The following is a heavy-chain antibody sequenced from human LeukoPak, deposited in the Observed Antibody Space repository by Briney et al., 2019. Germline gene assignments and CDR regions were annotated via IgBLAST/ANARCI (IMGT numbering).Heavy chain of an antibody. CDR1: GFSLSSYA. CDR3: AREATYDEAYYYDSSGYCDD. V-gene: IGHV3-23*01. D-gene: IGHD3-22*01. Sequence: GGSLRLSCATAGFSLSSYAMSWVRQAPGKGLEWVSAMSSSDDGRYYAASVRGRFTISRDTSRRTLDLQMNRLRAEDTAVYYCAREATYDEAYYYDSSGYCDDWGQGTLVTVAS. J-gene: IGHJ4*02. CDR2: MSSSDDGR.